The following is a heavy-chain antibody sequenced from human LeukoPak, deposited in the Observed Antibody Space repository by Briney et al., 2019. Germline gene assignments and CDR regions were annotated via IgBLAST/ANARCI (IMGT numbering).Heavy chain of an antibody. Sequence: PGRSLRLSCAASGFTFSSYGMHWVRQAPGKGLEWVAVISYDGSNKYYADSVKGRFTISRDNSKSTLYLQMNSLRAEDTAVYYCAKDREQWLILDYWGQGTLVTVSS. J-gene: IGHJ4*02. V-gene: IGHV3-30*18. CDR1: GFTFSSYG. CDR2: ISYDGSNK. CDR3: AKDREQWLILDY. D-gene: IGHD6-19*01.